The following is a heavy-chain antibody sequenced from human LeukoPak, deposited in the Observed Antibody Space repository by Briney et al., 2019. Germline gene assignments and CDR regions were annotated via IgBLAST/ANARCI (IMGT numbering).Heavy chain of an antibody. V-gene: IGHV1-69*13. CDR2: IIPIFGTA. D-gene: IGHD3-10*01. CDR1: GGTFSSYA. J-gene: IGHJ3*02. Sequence: SVKVSCKASGGTFSSYAISWVRQAPGQGLEWMGGIIPIFGTANYAQKFQGRVTITADESTSTAYMELSSLRSEDTAVYYCARSPTYYSAFDIWGQGTMVTVSS. CDR3: ARSPTYYSAFDI.